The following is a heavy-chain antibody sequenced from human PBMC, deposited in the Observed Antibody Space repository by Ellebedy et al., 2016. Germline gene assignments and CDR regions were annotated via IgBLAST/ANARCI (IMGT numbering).Heavy chain of an antibody. D-gene: IGHD3-10*01. CDR3: ARERMVRGVTSYYGMDV. CDR1: RYTFTGYY. J-gene: IGHJ6*02. Sequence: ASVKVSXKASRYTFTGYYMHWVRQAPGQGLEWMGWINPNSGGTNYAQKFQGWVTMTRDTSISTAYMELSRLRSDDTAVYYCARERMVRGVTSYYGMDVWGQGTTVTVSS. V-gene: IGHV1-2*04. CDR2: INPNSGGT.